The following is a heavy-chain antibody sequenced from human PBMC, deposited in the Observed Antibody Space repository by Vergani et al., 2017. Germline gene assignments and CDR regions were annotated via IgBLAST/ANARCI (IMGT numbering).Heavy chain of an antibody. J-gene: IGHJ4*02. CDR3: ARNYDILTGYLIPGDY. D-gene: IGHD3-9*01. CDR2: INPNSGGT. Sequence: QVQLVQSGAEVKKPGASVKVSCKASGYTFTGYYMHWVRQAPGQGLEWMGWINPNSGGTNYAQKFQGRVTMTRDTSISTAYMELSRLRSDDTAVYYCARNYDILTGYLIPGDYWGQGTLVTVSS. CDR1: GYTFTGYY. V-gene: IGHV1-2*02.